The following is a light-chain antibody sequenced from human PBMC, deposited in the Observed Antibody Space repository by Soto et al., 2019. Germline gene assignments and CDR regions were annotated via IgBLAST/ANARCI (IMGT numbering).Light chain of an antibody. V-gene: IGLV2-14*01. CDR1: NTDVGGSKY. CDR2: GVT. Sequence: QSALTQPASVSGSPGQSITISCTGTNTDVGGSKYVSWYQQHPGKAPKLMIYGVTNRPSGVSDRFSGSKSGNTASLTISGLQAEDEADYYCSSSTTSSTLVFGGGTKLTVL. CDR3: SSSTTSSTLV. J-gene: IGLJ2*01.